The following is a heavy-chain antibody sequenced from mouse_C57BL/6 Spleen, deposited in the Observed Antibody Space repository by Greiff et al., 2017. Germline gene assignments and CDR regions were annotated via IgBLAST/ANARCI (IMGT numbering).Heavy chain of an antibody. CDR2: IHPNSGST. J-gene: IGHJ1*03. Sequence: QVQLKQPGAELVKPGASVKLSCKASGYTFTSYWMPWVKQRPGQGLEWIGMIHPNSGSTNYNEKFKSKATLTVDKSSSTAYMQLSSLTSEDSAVYYCARRGAHWYFDVWGTGTTVTVSS. CDR3: ARRGAHWYFDV. D-gene: IGHD3-1*01. CDR1: GYTFTSYW. V-gene: IGHV1-64*01.